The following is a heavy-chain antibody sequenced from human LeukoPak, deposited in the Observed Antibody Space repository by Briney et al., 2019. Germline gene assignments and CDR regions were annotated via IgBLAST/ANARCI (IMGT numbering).Heavy chain of an antibody. CDR2: ISSSGVYI. J-gene: IGHJ4*02. V-gene: IGHV3-21*01. Sequence: PGGSLRLSCAASGLTFNMYTMNWLRQAPGKGLEWVSSISSSGVYIYYADSVKGRFTISRDNAKNSLYLQVNSLRADDTAVYYCARDRRLQLWSPAGFDYWGQGTLVTASS. CDR1: GLTFNMYT. CDR3: ARDRRLQLWSPAGFDY. D-gene: IGHD5-18*01.